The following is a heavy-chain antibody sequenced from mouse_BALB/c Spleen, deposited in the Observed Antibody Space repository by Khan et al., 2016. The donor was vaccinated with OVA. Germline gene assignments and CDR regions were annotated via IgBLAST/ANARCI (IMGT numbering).Heavy chain of an antibody. J-gene: IGHJ3*01. CDR3: ASSTDRYAFSH. V-gene: IGHV3-8*02. CDR1: GDSITSGY. CDR2: MISTGYT. D-gene: IGHD2-14*01. Sequence: EVQLQESGPSLVKPSQTLSLTCSVTGDSITSGYWSWIRKFPGNKLEYMGYMISTGYTYYNPSLTSRISSTRHTSKNPYSLQLNSVTTVATATYHGASSTDRYAFSHGGQGTLVTVSA.